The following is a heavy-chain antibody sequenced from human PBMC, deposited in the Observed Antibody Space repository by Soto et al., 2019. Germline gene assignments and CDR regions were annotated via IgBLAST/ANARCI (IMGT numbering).Heavy chain of an antibody. CDR3: ARQRASVVTQAYFDV. J-gene: IGHJ4*02. D-gene: IGHD2-21*02. CDR2: IYYSWST. Sequence: ETLCLTCPGTGDSISSRSYYWGWIRQPPGKGLEWIGSIYYSWSTYNNPSLMSRVSMSIDTSKDQFSMKLKSVTASDTALYFCARQRASVVTQAYFDVWGPGSMVTVSS. CDR1: GDSISSRSYY. V-gene: IGHV4-39*01.